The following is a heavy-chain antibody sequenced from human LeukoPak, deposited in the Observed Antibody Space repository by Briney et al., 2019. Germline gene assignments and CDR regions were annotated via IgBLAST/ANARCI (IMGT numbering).Heavy chain of an antibody. CDR3: ARALGFWSGYYWFDP. Sequence: PSQTLSLTCTVSGGSISSGDYYWSWIRQPPGKGLEWIGYMYYSGSTYYNPSLKSRVIISVDTSKNQFSLKLSSVTAADTAVYYCARALGFWSGYYWFDPWGQGTLVTVSS. J-gene: IGHJ5*02. D-gene: IGHD3-3*01. CDR2: MYYSGST. CDR1: GGSISSGDYY. V-gene: IGHV4-30-4*08.